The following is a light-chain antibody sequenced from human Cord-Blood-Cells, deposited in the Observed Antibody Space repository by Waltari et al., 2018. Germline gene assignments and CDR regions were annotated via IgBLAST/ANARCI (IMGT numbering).Light chain of an antibody. CDR2: DVR. Sequence: QSALTQPASVSGSPGQSITIPCTGTSSDVGGYNYVSWYQQHPGKARKLMIYDVRNRPSGVSNRFSGAKSGNTASLTISGLQAEDEADYYCSSDTSSSTLVFGGGTKLTVL. J-gene: IGLJ3*02. CDR1: SSDVGGYNY. V-gene: IGLV2-14*03. CDR3: SSDTSSSTLV.